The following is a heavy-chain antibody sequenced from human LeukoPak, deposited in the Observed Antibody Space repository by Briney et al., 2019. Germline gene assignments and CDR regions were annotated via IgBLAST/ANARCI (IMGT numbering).Heavy chain of an antibody. V-gene: IGHV1-18*01. Sequence: ASVKVSCKASGYTFTSYGLSWVRQAPGQGLEWMGWISSYNGNTNYAQKLQGRVTMTRDTSTSTVYMGLSSLRSEDTAVYYCARDLSTTWRFDYWGQGTLVTVSS. J-gene: IGHJ4*02. CDR1: GYTFTSYG. D-gene: IGHD5/OR15-5a*01. CDR3: ARDLSTTWRFDY. CDR2: ISSYNGNT.